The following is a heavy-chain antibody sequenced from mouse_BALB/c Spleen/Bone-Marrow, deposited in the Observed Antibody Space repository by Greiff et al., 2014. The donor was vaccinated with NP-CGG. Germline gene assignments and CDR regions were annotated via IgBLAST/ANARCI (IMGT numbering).Heavy chain of an antibody. CDR2: IDPANGNT. CDR3: ARRGDGYYAWFAY. V-gene: IGHV14-3*02. D-gene: IGHD2-3*01. CDR1: GFNIKDTY. Sequence: VQLQQSGAELVKPGASVKLSCTASGFNIKDTYMHWVKQRPEQGLEWIGRIDPANGNTKYDPKFQGKANITADTSSNTAYLQLSSLTSEDTAVYYCARRGDGYYAWFAYWGQGTLVTVSA. J-gene: IGHJ3*01.